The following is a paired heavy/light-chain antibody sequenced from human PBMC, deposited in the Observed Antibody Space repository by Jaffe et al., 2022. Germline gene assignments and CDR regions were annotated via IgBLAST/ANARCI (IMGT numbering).Heavy chain of an antibody. Sequence: EVQLVESGGGLVKPGGSLRLSCAASGFTFSNAWMNWVRQAPGKGLEWVGRIKSKTDGGTTDYVAPLKGRFTISRDDSKNTLYLQMNSLKIEDTAFYYCTTHPFSGYWGLGTLVTVSS. V-gene: IGHV3-15*01. D-gene: IGHD3-3*02. CDR2: IKSKTDGGTT. J-gene: IGHJ4*02. CDR3: TTHPFSGY. CDR1: GFTFSNAW.
Light chain of an antibody. CDR3: QQYNSYPYT. V-gene: IGKV1-16*02. Sequence: DIQMTQSPSSLSASVGDRVTITCRASQGISNYLVWFQQKPGKAPKSLIYAASRLQSGVPSKFSGSGSGTDFTLTISSLQPEDFATYYCQQYNSYPYTFGQGTKLEIK. CDR2: AAS. CDR1: QGISNY. J-gene: IGKJ2*01.